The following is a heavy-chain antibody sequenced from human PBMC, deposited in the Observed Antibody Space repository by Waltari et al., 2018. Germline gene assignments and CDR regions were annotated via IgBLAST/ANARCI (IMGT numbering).Heavy chain of an antibody. V-gene: IGHV3-30*02. D-gene: IGHD4-17*01. CDR1: GFTFSSYG. Sequence: QVQLVESGGGVVQPGGSLRLSCAASGFTFSSYGMHWVRRAPGKGLEWVAFIRYDGSNKYYADSVKGRFTISRDNSKNTLYLQMNSLRAEDTAVYYCAKDKQDYGDYDAFDIWGQGTMVTVSS. CDR3: AKDKQDYGDYDAFDI. CDR2: IRYDGSNK. J-gene: IGHJ3*02.